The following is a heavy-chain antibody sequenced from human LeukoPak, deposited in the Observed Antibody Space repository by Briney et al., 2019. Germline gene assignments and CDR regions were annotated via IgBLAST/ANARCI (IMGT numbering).Heavy chain of an antibody. CDR1: GGTFSSYA. Sequence: ASVKVSCKASGGTFSSYAISWVRQAPGQGLEWMGGIIPIFGTANYAQKFQGRVTITTDESTSTAYMELSSLRSEGTAVYYCAREINDYGEGWGQGTLVTVSS. CDR2: IIPIFGTA. J-gene: IGHJ4*02. CDR3: AREINDYGEG. D-gene: IGHD4-17*01. V-gene: IGHV1-69*05.